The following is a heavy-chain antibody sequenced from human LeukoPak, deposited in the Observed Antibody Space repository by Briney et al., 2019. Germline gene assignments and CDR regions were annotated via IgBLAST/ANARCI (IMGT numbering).Heavy chain of an antibody. J-gene: IGHJ4*02. CDR2: IYPGDSDT. CDR1: GYSFTTYW. V-gene: IGHV5-51*01. CDR3: ARRPLGEWEPVDY. Sequence: NRGQSLKISCKGSGYSFTTYWIGWVRQMPGKGLEWMGIIYPGDSDTRYSPSSQGQVTISADKSISTAYLQWSSLKASDTAMYYCARRPLGEWEPVDYWGQGTLVTVSS. D-gene: IGHD1-26*01.